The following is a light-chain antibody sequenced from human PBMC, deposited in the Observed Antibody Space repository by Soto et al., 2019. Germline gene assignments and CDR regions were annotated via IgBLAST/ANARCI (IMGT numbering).Light chain of an antibody. V-gene: IGKV3-20*01. CDR1: QMVPASY. CDR3: QQYAMXXQT. J-gene: IGKJ4*01. CDR2: GAT. Sequence: EIVLTQSPGTLSLSPGERVTLSCRASQMVPASYLAWYQKKPGRAPRLLIYGATNRPTGIPDRFSGRGTGTDFTLTFSRXXXXDFAVYYYQQYAMXXQTFGGGAK.